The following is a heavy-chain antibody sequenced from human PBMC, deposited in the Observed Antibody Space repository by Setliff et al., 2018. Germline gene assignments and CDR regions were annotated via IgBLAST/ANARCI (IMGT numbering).Heavy chain of an antibody. Sequence: SETLSLTCAVSGYSISSGYYWGWIRQPPGKGLEWIGSIYHSGSTYYNPSLKSRVTISVDTSKNQFSLKLSSVTAADTAVYYCARETWDSGYWGQGTLVTV. CDR2: IYHSGST. V-gene: IGHV4-38-2*02. D-gene: IGHD1-26*01. J-gene: IGHJ4*02. CDR3: ARETWDSGY. CDR1: GYSISSGYY.